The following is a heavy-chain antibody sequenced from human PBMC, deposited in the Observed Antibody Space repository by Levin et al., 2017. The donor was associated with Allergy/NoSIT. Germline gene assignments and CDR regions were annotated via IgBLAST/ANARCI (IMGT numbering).Heavy chain of an antibody. V-gene: IGHV4-4*02. CDR1: GGSISSNDY. Sequence: PSQTLSLTCGVSGGSISSNDYWGWVRQSPGKGLEWIGETHYRGTTRYNPSLKSRVTISIDKSKNQFFLDLTSVTAADTAVYYCTRDPQGGAATDTWFDPWGQGTLVTVSS. CDR3: TRDPQGGAATDTWFDP. D-gene: IGHD6-13*01. J-gene: IGHJ5*02. CDR2: THYRGTT.